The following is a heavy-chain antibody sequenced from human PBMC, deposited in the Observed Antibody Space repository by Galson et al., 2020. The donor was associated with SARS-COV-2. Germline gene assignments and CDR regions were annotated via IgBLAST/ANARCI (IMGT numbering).Heavy chain of an antibody. J-gene: IGHJ2*01. V-gene: IGHV4-38-2*01. CDR1: GVSISTTNY. CDR2: VYPSGST. CDR3: ARQGVTMIYLRTVPGWFVGL. D-gene: IGHD2-8*01. Sequence: SETLSLTCAVSGVSISTTNYWSWIRQAPGKGLEWIGSVYPSGSTYFNPSLKSRVTISLDTSKNQFSLRLTSVTAADTALYYCARQGVTMIYLRTVPGWFVGLWGRGTLVTVSS.